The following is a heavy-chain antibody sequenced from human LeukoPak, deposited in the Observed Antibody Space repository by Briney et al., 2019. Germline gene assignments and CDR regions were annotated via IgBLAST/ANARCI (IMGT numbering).Heavy chain of an antibody. Sequence: PSETLSLTCTVSGGSISNYYWSWIRRPPGKGLEWIGYIYYSGSTNYNPSLKSRVTISVDTSNNQFSLKLSSVTAADTAVYYCARSGSKVKTAINFWGQGTLVTVSS. CDR1: GGSISNYY. CDR2: IYYSGST. J-gene: IGHJ4*02. CDR3: ARSGSKVKTAINF. D-gene: IGHD2-21*02. V-gene: IGHV4-59*01.